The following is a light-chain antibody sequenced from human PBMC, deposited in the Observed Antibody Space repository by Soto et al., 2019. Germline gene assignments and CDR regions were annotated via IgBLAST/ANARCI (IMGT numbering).Light chain of an antibody. J-gene: IGLJ3*02. CDR1: SSDVGSYNL. V-gene: IGLV2-23*01. Sequence: QSVLTQPASVSGSPGQSITISCTGTSSDVGSYNLVSWYQQHPGKAPKLMIYEGNKRASGVSNRFSGSKSGITASLTISGLQAEDEADHYCCSYAGSSTWVFGGGTKLTVL. CDR2: EGN. CDR3: CSYAGSSTWV.